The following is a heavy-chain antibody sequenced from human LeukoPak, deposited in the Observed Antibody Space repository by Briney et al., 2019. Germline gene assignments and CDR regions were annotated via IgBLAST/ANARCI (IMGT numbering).Heavy chain of an antibody. CDR2: IYYSGST. Sequence: PSETLSLTCTVSGGSISSSSYYWGWIRQPPGKGLEWIGSIYYSGSTYYNPSLKSRVTISVDTSKNQFSLKLSSVTAADTAVYYCARDGSGSYRHGWFDPWGQGTLVTVSS. CDR3: ARDGSGSYRHGWFDP. J-gene: IGHJ5*02. D-gene: IGHD3-10*01. CDR1: GGSISSSSYY. V-gene: IGHV4-39*07.